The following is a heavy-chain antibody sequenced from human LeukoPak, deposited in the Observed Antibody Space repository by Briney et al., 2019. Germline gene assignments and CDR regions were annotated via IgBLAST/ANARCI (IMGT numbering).Heavy chain of an antibody. V-gene: IGHV3-23*01. J-gene: IGHJ4*02. CDR2: ISRSGDHT. CDR1: GFTFSRSA. Sequence: GGSERLSCVGSGFTFSRSAMSWVRLAPGKGLEWVLGISRSGDHTYYTDSVKGRVTISRDNSGTTVSLQMNILTTDDTAVYFCAKEGRLTVAAVVVENYFDYWGQGTPVIVSA. CDR3: AKEGRLTVAAVVVENYFDY. D-gene: IGHD3-22*01.